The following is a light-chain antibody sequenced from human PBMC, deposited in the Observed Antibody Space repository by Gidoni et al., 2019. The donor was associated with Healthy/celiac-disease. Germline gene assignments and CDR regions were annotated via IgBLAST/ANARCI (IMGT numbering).Light chain of an antibody. CDR1: QSVSSN. CDR2: GAS. V-gene: IGKV3-15*01. Sequence: ELVMTQSPATLSVSPGERATLPCRASQSVSSNLAWYQQKPGQAPRLLIYGASTRSTGIPARFSGSESGTEFTLTISSLQSEDFAVDYWQQYNNWAPKITFXPXTKVDIK. J-gene: IGKJ3*01. CDR3: QQYNNWAPKIT.